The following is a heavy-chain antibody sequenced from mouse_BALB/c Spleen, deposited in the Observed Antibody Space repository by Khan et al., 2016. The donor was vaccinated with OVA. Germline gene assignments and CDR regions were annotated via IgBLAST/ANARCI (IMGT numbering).Heavy chain of an antibody. Sequence: EVELVESGGHLVKPGGSLKLSCAASGFTFSTYGMSWVRQTPDKRLEWVATVSTGGGYTYYPDSVKGRFTISRDNAKNTLYLQMSSLKSEDTAMFDCVRLAYYYDSEGFAYWGQETL. CDR3: VRLAYYYDSEGFAY. CDR2: VSTGGGYT. CDR1: GFTFSTYG. D-gene: IGHD1-1*01. V-gene: IGHV5-6*01. J-gene: IGHJ3*01.